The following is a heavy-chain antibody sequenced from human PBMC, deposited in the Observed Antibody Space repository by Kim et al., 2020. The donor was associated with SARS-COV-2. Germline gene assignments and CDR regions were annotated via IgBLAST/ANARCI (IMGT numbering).Heavy chain of an antibody. V-gene: IGHV3-30-3*01. CDR1: GFTFSSYA. Sequence: GGSLRLSCAASGFTFSSYAMHWVRQAPGKGLEWVAVISYDGSNKYYADSVKGRFTISRDNSKNTLYLQMNSLRAEDTAVYYCARERTQRGAFDIWGQGT. CDR2: ISYDGSNK. J-gene: IGHJ3*02. CDR3: ARERTQRGAFDI.